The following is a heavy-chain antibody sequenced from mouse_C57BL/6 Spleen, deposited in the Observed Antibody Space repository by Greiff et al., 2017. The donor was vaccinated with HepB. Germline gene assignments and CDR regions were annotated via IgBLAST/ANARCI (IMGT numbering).Heavy chain of an antibody. CDR3: ARHGSSSFDY. CDR2: ISYDGSN. V-gene: IGHV3-6*01. CDR1: GYSITSGYY. J-gene: IGHJ2*01. Sequence: DVKLQESGPGLVKPSQSLSLTCSVTGYSITSGYYWNWIRQFPGNKLEWMGYISYDGSNNYNPSLKNRISITRDTSKNQFFLKLNSVTTEDTATYYCARHGSSSFDYWGQGTTLTVSS. D-gene: IGHD1-1*01.